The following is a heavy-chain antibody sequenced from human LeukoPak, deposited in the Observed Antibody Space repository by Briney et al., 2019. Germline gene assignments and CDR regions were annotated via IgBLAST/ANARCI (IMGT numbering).Heavy chain of an antibody. Sequence: ASVKVSCKASGYTFTGYYMHWVRQAPGQGLEWMGWINPNSGGTNYAQKFQGRVTMTRDTSISTAYMELSRLRSDDTAVNYCARVGYYYDSSGHFDYWGQGTLVTVSS. J-gene: IGHJ4*02. V-gene: IGHV1-2*02. D-gene: IGHD3-22*01. CDR2: INPNSGGT. CDR3: ARVGYYYDSSGHFDY. CDR1: GYTFTGYY.